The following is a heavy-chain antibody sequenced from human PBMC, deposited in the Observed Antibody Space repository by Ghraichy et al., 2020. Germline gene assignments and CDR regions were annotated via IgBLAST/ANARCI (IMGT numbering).Heavy chain of an antibody. Sequence: GGSLRLSCAASGFTVYSNYMTWVRQAPGKGLECVSVTYSAGGTYYAESVKGRFSSSRDVSKNMMYLQMDSLRAEDTAVYYCARAPGIIGSTSQEDYGMDVWGQGTRVTVSS. CDR2: TYSAGGT. V-gene: IGHV3-66*01. J-gene: IGHJ6*02. D-gene: IGHD1-7*01. CDR3: ARAPGIIGSTSQEDYGMDV. CDR1: GFTVYSNY.